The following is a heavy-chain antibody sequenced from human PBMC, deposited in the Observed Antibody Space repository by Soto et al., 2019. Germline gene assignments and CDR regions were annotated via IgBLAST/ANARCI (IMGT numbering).Heavy chain of an antibody. Sequence: QVQLQESGPGLVKPSETLSLTCTVSGASISSYYWSCIRQPPGKGLEWVGFSFHSGSTNCNPSLKSRVTFSVDTSKNQFSLKLTSVTAADTAVYYCARDQNGSPHFDYWGQGILSTVSS. D-gene: IGHD1-26*01. J-gene: IGHJ4*02. CDR1: GASISSYY. CDR2: SFHSGST. V-gene: IGHV4-59*01. CDR3: ARDQNGSPHFDY.